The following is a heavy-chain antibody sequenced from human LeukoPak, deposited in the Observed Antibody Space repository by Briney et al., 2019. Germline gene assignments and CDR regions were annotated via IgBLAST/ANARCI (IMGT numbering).Heavy chain of an antibody. V-gene: IGHV5-51*01. J-gene: IGHJ4*02. CDR2: IYPGDSDT. CDR1: GYSFTSYW. D-gene: IGHD2-15*01. CDR3: ARRGRYCSAANCYLFDY. Sequence: GESLKISCKGSGYSFTSYWIGWVRQMPGKGLEWVGIIYPGDSDTRYSPSFQGQVTFSADKSITTAYLQWSSLKASDTAMYYCARRGRYCSAANCYLFDYWGQGTLVTVSS.